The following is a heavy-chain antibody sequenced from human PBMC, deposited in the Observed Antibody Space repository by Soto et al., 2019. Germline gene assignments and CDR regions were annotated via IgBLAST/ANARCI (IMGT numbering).Heavy chain of an antibody. D-gene: IGHD2-15*01. J-gene: IGHJ5*02. CDR1: GGTFSRDA. Sequence: QVQLVQSGAEVKKPGSSVKVSCKASGGTFSRDAISWVRQAPGQGLEWMGGIIPMFGTAKYVQKFQGRLTITADESTTTAYRELRSLRSDDTAVYYCARGVVVVAASQLGWFDPWGQGTLVTVSS. V-gene: IGHV1-69*01. CDR2: IIPMFGTA. CDR3: ARGVVVVAASQLGWFDP.